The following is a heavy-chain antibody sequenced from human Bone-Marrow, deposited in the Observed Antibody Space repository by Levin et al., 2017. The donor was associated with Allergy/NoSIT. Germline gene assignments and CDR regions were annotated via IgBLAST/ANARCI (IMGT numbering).Heavy chain of an antibody. CDR1: GFTFSSYG. Sequence: SGESLKISCAASGFTFSSYGMQWVRQAPGKGLECVAFLWFDGSKKYYADSVRGRFTISRDTSENTLYLQMNSLRAEDTAVYYCARAEYSYGFYYYGMDLWGQGTTVTVSS. CDR3: ARAEYSYGFYYYGMDL. J-gene: IGHJ6*02. V-gene: IGHV3-33*01. D-gene: IGHD5-18*01. CDR2: LWFDGSKK.